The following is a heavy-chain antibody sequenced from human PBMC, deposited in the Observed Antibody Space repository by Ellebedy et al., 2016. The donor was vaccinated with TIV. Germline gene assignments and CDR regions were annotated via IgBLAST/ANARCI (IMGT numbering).Heavy chain of an antibody. CDR1: GFTVSSNY. CDR2: IYSGGST. J-gene: IGHJ4*02. D-gene: IGHD3-3*01. V-gene: IGHV3-53*01. CDR3: ASYDFWSGAFDY. Sequence: GGSLRLXCAASGFTVSSNYMSWVRQAPGKGLEWVSVIYSGGSTYYADSVKGRFTISRDNSKNTLYLQMNSLRAEDTAVYYCASYDFWSGAFDYWGQGTLVTVSS.